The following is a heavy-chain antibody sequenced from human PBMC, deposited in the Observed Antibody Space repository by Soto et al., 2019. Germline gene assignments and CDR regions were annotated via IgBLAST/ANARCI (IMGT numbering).Heavy chain of an antibody. CDR2: INPNSGGT. CDR1: GYTFTGYY. J-gene: IGHJ5*02. CDR3: ARGPDIVLVPAAYNWFDP. Sequence: GASVKVSCKASGYTFTGYYMHWVRQAPGQGLEWMGWINPNSGGTNYAQKFQGWVTMTRDTSISTAYMELSRLRSDDTAVYYCARGPDIVLVPAAYNWFDPWGQGTLDTVSS. V-gene: IGHV1-2*04. D-gene: IGHD2-2*01.